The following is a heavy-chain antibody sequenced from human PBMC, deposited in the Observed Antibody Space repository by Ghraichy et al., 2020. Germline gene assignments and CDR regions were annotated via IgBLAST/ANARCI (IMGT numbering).Heavy chain of an antibody. D-gene: IGHD1-26*01. V-gene: IGHV4-39*01. CDR3: AHIVGATTHLDY. CDR1: GGSISSSSYY. J-gene: IGHJ4*02. CDR2: IYYSGST. Sequence: SETLSLTCTVSGGSISSSSYYWGWIRQPPGKGLEWIGSIYYSGSTYYNPSLKSRVTISVDTSKNQFSLKLSSVTAADTAVYYCAHIVGATTHLDYWGQGTLVTISS.